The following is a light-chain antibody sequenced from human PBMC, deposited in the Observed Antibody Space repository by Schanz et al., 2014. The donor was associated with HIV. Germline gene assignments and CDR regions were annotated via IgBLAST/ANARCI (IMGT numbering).Light chain of an antibody. V-gene: IGLV2-14*03. CDR3: SSYTTSSALI. CDR2: DVN. CDR1: SGDVGSYNY. J-gene: IGLJ2*01. Sequence: QSALTQPASVSGSPGQSISISCTGTSGDVGSYNYVSWYQQHPGKAPKLMIYDVNNRPSGISNRFSGSKSDNTASLTISGLQAEDEADYYCSSYTTSSALIFGGGTKLTVL.